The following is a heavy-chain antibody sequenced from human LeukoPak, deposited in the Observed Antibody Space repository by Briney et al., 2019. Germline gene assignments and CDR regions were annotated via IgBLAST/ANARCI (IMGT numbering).Heavy chain of an antibody. CDR1: GFTFDDYA. Sequence: GGSLRLSCAASGFTFDDYAMHWVRQAPGKGLEWVSGISWNSGSIGYADSVKGRFTISRDNAKNSLYLQMNSLRAEDTALYYCAKDIVSGRYSYFHYWGQGTLVTVSS. D-gene: IGHD5-18*01. CDR2: ISWNSGSI. V-gene: IGHV3-9*01. CDR3: AKDIVSGRYSYFHY. J-gene: IGHJ4*02.